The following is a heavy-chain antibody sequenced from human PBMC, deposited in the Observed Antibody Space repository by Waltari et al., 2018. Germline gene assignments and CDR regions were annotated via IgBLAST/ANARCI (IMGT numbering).Heavy chain of an antibody. V-gene: IGHV3-21*01. D-gene: IGHD6-19*01. J-gene: IGHJ6*02. CDR1: GFTFSSYS. CDR2: ISSSSSYI. Sequence: EVQLVESGGGLVKPGGSLRLSCAASGFTFSSYSINWVRQAPGKGLEGVSSISSSSSYIYYADSVKGRFTISRDNAKNSLYLQMNSLRAEDTAVYYCARVGSTGYSSGWYMGYYYYYGMDVWGQGTTVTVSS. CDR3: ARVGSTGYSSGWYMGYYYYYGMDV.